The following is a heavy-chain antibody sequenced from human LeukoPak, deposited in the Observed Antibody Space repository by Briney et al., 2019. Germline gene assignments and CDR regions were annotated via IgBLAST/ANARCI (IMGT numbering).Heavy chain of an antibody. Sequence: SETLSLTCAVYGGSFSGYYWSWIRQPPGKGLEWIGEINHSGSTNYNPSLKSRVTISVDTSKNQFSLKLSSVTAADTAVYYCARSYSNYAYYYMDVWGKGTTVTVSS. J-gene: IGHJ6*03. CDR3: ARSYSNYAYYYMDV. D-gene: IGHD4-11*01. CDR1: GGSFSGYY. CDR2: INHSGST. V-gene: IGHV4-34*01.